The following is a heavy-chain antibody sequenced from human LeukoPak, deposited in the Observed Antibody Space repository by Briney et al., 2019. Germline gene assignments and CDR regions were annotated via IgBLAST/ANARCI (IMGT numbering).Heavy chain of an antibody. D-gene: IGHD3-9*01. J-gene: IGHJ4*02. CDR2: INHSGST. CDR3: ASSSTLSYYDILTGYYPTIDY. CDR1: GGSFSGYY. Sequence: SETLSLTCAVYGGSFSGYYWSWIRQPPGKGLEWIGEINHSGSTNYNPSLKSRVTISVDTSKNQFSLKLSSVTAADTAVYYCASSSTLSYYDILTGYYPTIDYWGQGTLVTVSS. V-gene: IGHV4-34*01.